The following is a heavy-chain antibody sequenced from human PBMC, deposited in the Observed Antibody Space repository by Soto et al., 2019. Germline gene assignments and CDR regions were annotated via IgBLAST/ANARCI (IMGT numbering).Heavy chain of an antibody. CDR2: IHSDGSST. J-gene: IGHJ3*02. CDR1: GFTFSYYW. Sequence: EVQQVESGGGLVQPGGSLRLSCAASGFTFSYYWMHWVRQAPGQGLVWVSRIHSDGSSTTYADSVKGRFTISRDNAKNTRHLHTNSLRAVDTAVYYCARGDNGALDMWGQGTMVSVSS. V-gene: IGHV3-74*01. D-gene: IGHD2-21*02. CDR3: ARGDNGALDM.